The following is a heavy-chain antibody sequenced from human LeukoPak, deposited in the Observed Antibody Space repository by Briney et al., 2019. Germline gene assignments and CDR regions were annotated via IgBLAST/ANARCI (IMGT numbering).Heavy chain of an antibody. CDR2: IYPGDSDT. J-gene: IGHJ4*02. CDR1: GYSFTSYW. Sequence: GESLKISCKGSGYSFTSYWIGWVRQMPGKGLEWMGIIYPGDSDTRYSPSLQGQVTISADKSISTAYLQWSSLKASDTAMYYCARRIYDSSGRGYYFDYWGQGTLVTVSS. CDR3: ARRIYDSSGRGYYFDY. D-gene: IGHD3-22*01. V-gene: IGHV5-51*01.